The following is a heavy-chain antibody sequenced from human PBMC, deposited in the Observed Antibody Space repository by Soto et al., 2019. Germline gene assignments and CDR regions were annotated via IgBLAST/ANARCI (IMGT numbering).Heavy chain of an antibody. Sequence: SETLSLTCTVSGDSISSGGHYWSWIRQHPGKGLEWIGYVYYTGSTYYNPSLKSRVTISVDTSKNQFSLKLSSVTAADTAVYYCARDRQGQLLWSDYWGQGTLVTV. D-gene: IGHD2-2*01. CDR1: GDSISSGGHY. J-gene: IGHJ4*02. V-gene: IGHV4-31*03. CDR2: VYYTGST. CDR3: ARDRQGQLLWSDY.